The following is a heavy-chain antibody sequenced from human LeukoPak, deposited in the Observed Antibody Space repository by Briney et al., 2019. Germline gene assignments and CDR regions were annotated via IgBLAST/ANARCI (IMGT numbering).Heavy chain of an antibody. CDR1: GGTFSSYA. Sequence: SVKVSCKASGGTFSSYAISWVRQAPGQGLEWMGRIIPILGIANYAQKFQGRVTITADKSTSTAYMELSSLRSEDTAVYYCAREGRIGGRDYYDSSGYAWGPGTLVTVSS. D-gene: IGHD3-22*01. J-gene: IGHJ5*02. CDR2: IIPILGIA. V-gene: IGHV1-69*04. CDR3: AREGRIGGRDYYDSSGYA.